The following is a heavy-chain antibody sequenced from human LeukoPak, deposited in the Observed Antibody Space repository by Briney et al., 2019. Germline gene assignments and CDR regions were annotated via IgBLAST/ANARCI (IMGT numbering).Heavy chain of an antibody. D-gene: IGHD4-11*01. CDR2: IIPIFGTA. CDR3: ARGQGDYSNNNLYYHYMDV. CDR1: GGTFSSYA. V-gene: IGHV1-69*05. Sequence: ASVKVSCKASGGTFSSYAISWVRQAPGQGLEWMGGIIPIFGTANYAQKFQGRVTITTDESTSTAYMELSSLRSEDTAVYYCARGQGDYSNNNLYYHYMDVWGKGTTVTVSS. J-gene: IGHJ6*03.